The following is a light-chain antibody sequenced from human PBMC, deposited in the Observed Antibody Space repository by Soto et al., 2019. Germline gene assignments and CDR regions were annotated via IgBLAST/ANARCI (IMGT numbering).Light chain of an antibody. J-gene: IGKJ1*01. V-gene: IGKV3-15*01. Sequence: EIVMTQSPATLSVSPGKRATLSCRASQSVGSNLAWYQQEPGQAPRLLIYGASTRATGIPVRFSGSGSGTEFTLTISSPQSEDFAVYYCQQYNNWPRTFGQGTKVDIK. CDR2: GAS. CDR1: QSVGSN. CDR3: QQYNNWPRT.